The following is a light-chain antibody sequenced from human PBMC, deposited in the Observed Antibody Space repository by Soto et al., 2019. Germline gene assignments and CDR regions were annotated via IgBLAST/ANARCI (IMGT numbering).Light chain of an antibody. Sequence: QSALTQPASVSGSPGQSITISCTGTSSDVGDYNSVSWYQQHPGTAPKLLIYEVTNRPSGVSNRFSGSKSGNTASLTISGLRSADEADYFCSSYTSSITLYVFGTGTKLTVL. CDR1: SSDVGDYNS. V-gene: IGLV2-14*01. CDR2: EVT. CDR3: SSYTSSITLYV. J-gene: IGLJ1*01.